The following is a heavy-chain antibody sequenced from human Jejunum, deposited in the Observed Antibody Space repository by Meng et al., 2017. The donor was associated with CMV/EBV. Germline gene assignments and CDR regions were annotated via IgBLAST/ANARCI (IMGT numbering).Heavy chain of an antibody. CDR3: ARVPAELGSSSSWYYFDY. CDR2: VYYGGST. J-gene: IGHJ4*02. V-gene: IGHV4-59*01. Sequence: SISSYYWTWIRQHPGKGLEWIGYVYYGGSTNYTPSLESRVTISVDTSKNQFSLKLSSVTAADTAVYYCARVPAELGSSSSWYYFDYWGQGTLVTVSS. CDR1: SISSYY. D-gene: IGHD6-13*01.